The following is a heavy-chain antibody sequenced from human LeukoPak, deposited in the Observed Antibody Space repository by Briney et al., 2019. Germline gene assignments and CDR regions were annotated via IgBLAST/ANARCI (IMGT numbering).Heavy chain of an antibody. CDR3: TRVSTAWAFGY. J-gene: IGHJ4*02. CDR1: GFTFSNVW. V-gene: IGHV3-15*01. CDR2: IKSKTDGGTT. D-gene: IGHD1-26*01. Sequence: GGSLRLSCVASGFTFSNVWMSWVRQAPGKGLEWVGRIKSKTDGGTTDYGTPVKGRFPISRDDSKNTLYLQMNSLKTEDTAVYYCTRVSTAWAFGYWGQGALVTVSS.